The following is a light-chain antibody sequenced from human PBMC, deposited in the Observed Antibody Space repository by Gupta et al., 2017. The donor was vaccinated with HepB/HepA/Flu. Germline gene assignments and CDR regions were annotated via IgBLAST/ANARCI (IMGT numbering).Light chain of an antibody. CDR3: QTWGTGSVV. CDR2: LNSDGSH. CDR1: SGHSSYA. V-gene: IGLV4-69*01. J-gene: IGLJ2*01. Sequence: QLVLTQSPSASASLGASVKLTCTLSSGHSSYAIAWHQQQPEKGPRYLMRLNSDGSHSKGDGIPDRFSGSGSGAARYLTISSLQAEDEDDYYCQTWGTGSVVFGGGTKLTVL.